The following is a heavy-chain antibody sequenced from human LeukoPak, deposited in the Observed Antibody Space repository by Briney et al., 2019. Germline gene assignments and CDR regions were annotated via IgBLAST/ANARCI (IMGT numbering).Heavy chain of an antibody. J-gene: IGHJ5*02. CDR3: ARDSIAAAGTDNWFDP. Sequence: PSETLSLTCTVSGGSISSYYWSWIRQPPGKGLEWIGYIYYSGSTNYNPSLKSRVTISVDTSKNQFSLKLSSVTAADTAVYYCARDSIAAAGTDNWFDPWGQGTLVTVSP. D-gene: IGHD6-13*01. CDR2: IYYSGST. V-gene: IGHV4-59*01. CDR1: GGSISSYY.